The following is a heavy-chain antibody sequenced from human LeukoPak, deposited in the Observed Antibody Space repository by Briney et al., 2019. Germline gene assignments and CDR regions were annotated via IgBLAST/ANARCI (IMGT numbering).Heavy chain of an antibody. V-gene: IGHV4-34*01. CDR3: AKGEQLVVYYMDV. Sequence: PSETLSLTCAVYGGSFSVYYWSWIRQPPGKGLEWIGEINHSGSTNYNPSLKSRVTISVDTSKNQFSLKLSSVTAADTAVYYCAKGEQLVVYYMDVWGKGTTVTVSS. D-gene: IGHD6-13*01. J-gene: IGHJ6*03. CDR2: INHSGST. CDR1: GGSFSVYY.